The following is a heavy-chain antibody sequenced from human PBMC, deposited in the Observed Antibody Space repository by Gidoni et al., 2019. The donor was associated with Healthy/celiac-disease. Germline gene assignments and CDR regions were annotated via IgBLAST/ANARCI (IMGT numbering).Heavy chain of an antibody. V-gene: IGHV3-7*03. CDR3: ARDLGGYCSSTSCPRAGLSYYYGMDV. CDR1: GFTFSSYW. J-gene: IGHJ6*02. CDR2: IKQDGSEK. D-gene: IGHD2-2*01. Sequence: EVQLVESGGGLVQPGGSLRLSCAASGFTFSSYWMSWVRQAPGKGLEWVANIKQDGSEKYYVDSVKGRFTISRDNAKNSLYLQMNSLRAEDTAVYYCARDLGGYCSSTSCPRAGLSYYYGMDVWGQGTTVTVSS.